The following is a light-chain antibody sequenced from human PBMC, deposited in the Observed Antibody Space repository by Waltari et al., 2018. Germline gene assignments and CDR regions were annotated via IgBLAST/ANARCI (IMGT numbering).Light chain of an antibody. J-gene: IGKJ2*01. V-gene: IGKV3-11*01. CDR2: DAS. Sequence: EIVLTQSPDTLSLSPGDTATLSCRASQCVGSYLAWYQQKPGQPPRLLIYDASNRATGVPDRFRGSGSGTDFTLTISSLEAEDFAVYFCQQRSNWTPHTFGQGARLDIK. CDR1: QCVGSY. CDR3: QQRSNWTPHT.